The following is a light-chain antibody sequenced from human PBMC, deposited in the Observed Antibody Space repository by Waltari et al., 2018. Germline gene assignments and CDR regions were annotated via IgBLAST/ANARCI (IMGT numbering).Light chain of an antibody. CDR1: SSDVGGYNY. J-gene: IGLJ2*01. Sequence: QSALTQPASVSGSPGQSITISCTGTSSDVGGYNYVSWYQQHPGKAPKLMIYEVSNRPSGVSNRFPGSKSGNTAYLTISGLQAEDEADYYCSSYTSSSTLVFGGGTKLTVL. CDR2: EVS. CDR3: SSYTSSSTLV. V-gene: IGLV2-14*01.